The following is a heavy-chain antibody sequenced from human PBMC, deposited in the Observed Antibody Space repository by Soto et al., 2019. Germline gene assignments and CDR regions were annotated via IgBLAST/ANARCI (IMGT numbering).Heavy chain of an antibody. J-gene: IGHJ4*02. V-gene: IGHV3-11*05. CDR1: GFIFGDFY. D-gene: IGHD2-8*01. CDR2: ISGSSNYR. CDR3: ARDRDTYGHGFFDY. Sequence: GGSLRLSCTASGFIFGDFYMTWIRQAPGKGLEWVSEISGSSNYRNYADSVKGRFTVSRENANNTLYLEMNSLRADDTAVYFCARDRDTYGHGFFDYWGQGA.